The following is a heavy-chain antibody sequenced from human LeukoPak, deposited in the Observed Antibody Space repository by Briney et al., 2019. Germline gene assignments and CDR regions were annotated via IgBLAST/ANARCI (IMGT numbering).Heavy chain of an antibody. CDR3: ARWRLRSGDAFDI. Sequence: GGSLRLSCAASGFTVSSNYMRWVRQAPGKGLEWVSVIYSGGSTYYEDSVKGRFTISRDNSKTTLYLHMNSLRAGDTAVYYCARWRLRSGDAFDIWGEGTMVTVSS. J-gene: IGHJ3*02. CDR1: GFTVSSNY. CDR2: IYSGGST. V-gene: IGHV3-53*01. D-gene: IGHD3-10*01.